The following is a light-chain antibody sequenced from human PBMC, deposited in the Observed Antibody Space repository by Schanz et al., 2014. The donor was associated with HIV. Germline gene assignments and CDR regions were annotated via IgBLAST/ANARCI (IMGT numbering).Light chain of an antibody. V-gene: IGLV2-23*02. Sequence: QSALTQPASVSGSPGQSITISCTGTSNDVGTYNLVSWYQQHPGKAPQLMIYEVSKRPSGVPDRFSGSKSGNTASLTVSGLQAEDEADYYCSSYASSTTVLFGGGTKLTVL. CDR2: EVS. CDR3: SSYASSTTVL. J-gene: IGLJ2*01. CDR1: SNDVGTYNL.